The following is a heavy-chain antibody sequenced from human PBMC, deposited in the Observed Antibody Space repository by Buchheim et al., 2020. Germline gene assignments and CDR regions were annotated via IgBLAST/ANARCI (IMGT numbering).Heavy chain of an antibody. CDR3: AKEGYYDFWSGYYEYYYYGMDV. J-gene: IGHJ6*02. CDR1: GFTFSSYG. CDR2: ISYDGSNK. D-gene: IGHD3-3*01. Sequence: QVQLVESGGGVVQPGRSLRLSCAASGFTFSSYGMHWVRQAPGKGLEWVAVISYDGSNKYYADSVKGRFTISRDNSKNTLYLQMNSLRAEDTAVYYCAKEGYYDFWSGYYEYYYYGMDVWGQGTT. V-gene: IGHV3-30*18.